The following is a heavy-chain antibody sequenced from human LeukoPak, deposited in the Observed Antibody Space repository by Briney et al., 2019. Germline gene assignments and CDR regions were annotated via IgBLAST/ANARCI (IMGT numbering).Heavy chain of an antibody. CDR2: IRYDGSNK. D-gene: IGHD3-10*01. V-gene: IGHV3-30*02. Sequence: GGSLRLSCAASGFTFSSYGMHWVRQAPGKGLEWVAFIRYDGSNKYYADSVKGRFTISRDNSKNTLYLQMNSLRAEDTAVYYCAREVPVLLWFGELLLDSTFDYWGQGTLVTVSS. CDR3: AREVPVLLWFGELLLDSTFDY. J-gene: IGHJ4*02. CDR1: GFTFSSYG.